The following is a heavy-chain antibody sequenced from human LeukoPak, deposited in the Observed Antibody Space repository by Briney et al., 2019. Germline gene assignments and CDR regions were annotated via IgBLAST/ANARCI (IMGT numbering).Heavy chain of an antibody. CDR1: GYTFTRYS. CDR3: ARGKTYGSGSGDTFDI. J-gene: IGHJ3*02. CDR2: INAGSGYT. Sequence: ASVKVSCKASGYTFTRYSMHWVRQAPGQRLDWMGSINAGSGYTKYSQGFQGRVTITRDTSASTIYMELNSLRSEDMAVYYCARGKTYGSGSGDTFDIWGQGTMATVSS. D-gene: IGHD3-10*01. V-gene: IGHV1-3*03.